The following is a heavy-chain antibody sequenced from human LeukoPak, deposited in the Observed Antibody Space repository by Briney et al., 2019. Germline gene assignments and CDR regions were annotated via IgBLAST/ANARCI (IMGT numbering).Heavy chain of an antibody. D-gene: IGHD3-3*01. CDR2: ISGSGGST. V-gene: IGHV3-23*01. J-gene: IGHJ4*02. CDR1: GFTFSSYA. Sequence: GGSLRLSCAASGFTFSSYAMSWVRQAPGKGLEWVSAISGSGGSTYYADSVKGRFTISRDNSKNTLYLQMNSLRAEDTAVYYCAQSWSGYYGWDYWGQGTLVTVSS. CDR3: AQSWSGYYGWDY.